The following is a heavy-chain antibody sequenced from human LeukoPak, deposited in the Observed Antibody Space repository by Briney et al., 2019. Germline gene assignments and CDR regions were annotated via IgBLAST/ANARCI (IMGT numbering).Heavy chain of an antibody. CDR3: ARGGIAAAGTSGALVDNWFDP. CDR2: ISPYNGNT. CDR1: GYTFTSYG. Sequence: ASVKVSCKASGYTFTSYGISWVRQAPGQGLEWMGWISPYNGNTNYAQKLQGRVTMTTDTSTSTAYMELRSLRSDDTAVYYCARGGIAAAGTSGALVDNWFDPWGQGTLVTVSS. D-gene: IGHD6-13*01. J-gene: IGHJ5*02. V-gene: IGHV1-18*01.